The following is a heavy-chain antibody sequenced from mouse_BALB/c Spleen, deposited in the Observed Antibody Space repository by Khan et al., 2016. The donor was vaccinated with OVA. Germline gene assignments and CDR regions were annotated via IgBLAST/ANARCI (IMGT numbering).Heavy chain of an antibody. D-gene: IGHD1-1*01. CDR1: GFSFSSYS. CDR2: ISSGGSYT. Sequence: EVMLVESGGGLVRPGGSLKLSCAASGFSFSSYSMSWVRQTPEQRLEWVATISSGGSYTYYPDSVQGRFTISRNNAKNTLYLQISSLKSEDTAIDYWTRHRGYYGSSPYFDYWGQGTTLTVSS. CDR3: TRHRGYYGSSPYFDY. J-gene: IGHJ2*01. V-gene: IGHV5-6-4*01.